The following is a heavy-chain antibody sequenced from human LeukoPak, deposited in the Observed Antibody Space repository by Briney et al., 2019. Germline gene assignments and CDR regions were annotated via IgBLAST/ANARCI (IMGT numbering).Heavy chain of an antibody. CDR2: ISAYNGNT. D-gene: IGHD5-18*01. CDR3: ARGLWLRPFDY. CDR1: GYTFTGYY. J-gene: IGHJ4*02. V-gene: IGHV1-18*04. Sequence: GASVKVSCKASGYTFTGYYMHWVRQAPGQGLEWMGWISAYNGNTNYAQKLQGRVTMTTDTSTSTAYMELRSLRSDDTAVYYCARGLWLRPFDYWGQGTLVTVSS.